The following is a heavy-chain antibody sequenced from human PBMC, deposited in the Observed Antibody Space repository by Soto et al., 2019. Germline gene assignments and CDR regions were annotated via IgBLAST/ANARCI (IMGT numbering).Heavy chain of an antibody. CDR2: IYHTGST. J-gene: IGHJ5*01. CDR3: ARYIQWLDP. Sequence: XETLSLTSAVSGGSSSSSHWWTWVRQPPGMGLEWIGEIYHTGSTNYNPSLKSRVTISLDKSKNQFSLKLSSVTAADTAVYYCARYIQWLDPWGQGTLVT. CDR1: GGSSSSSHW. D-gene: IGHD5-18*01. V-gene: IGHV4-4*02.